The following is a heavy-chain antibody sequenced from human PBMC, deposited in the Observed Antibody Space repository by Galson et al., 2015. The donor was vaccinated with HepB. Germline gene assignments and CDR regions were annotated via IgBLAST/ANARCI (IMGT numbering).Heavy chain of an antibody. Sequence: SVKVSCKASGYTFSTYSITWVRQAPGQGLEWMGWISPYNGNTNYAQKLQGRVTMTTDTSTSTAYMELRSLGSDDTAVYYCARSRGSSYHHYNDFDYWGQGTLVTVSS. J-gene: IGHJ4*02. V-gene: IGHV1-18*01. D-gene: IGHD3-16*01. CDR3: ARSRGSSYHHYNDFDY. CDR1: GYTFSTYS. CDR2: ISPYNGNT.